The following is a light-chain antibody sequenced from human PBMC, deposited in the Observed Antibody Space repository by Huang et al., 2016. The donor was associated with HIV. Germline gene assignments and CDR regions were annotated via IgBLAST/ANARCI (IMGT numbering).Light chain of an antibody. J-gene: IGKJ1*01. Sequence: MVMTQSPDTLSVSPGERATLSCRASQSVAYNLAWYQQKTGQAPRLIIYGTSTRATGIPGRFSGSGSGTEFTLTISSLQSCDFGVYYCQQYDKWPPVTFGQGPKVEI. CDR2: GTS. CDR3: QQYDKWPPVT. CDR1: QSVAYN. V-gene: IGKV3-15*01.